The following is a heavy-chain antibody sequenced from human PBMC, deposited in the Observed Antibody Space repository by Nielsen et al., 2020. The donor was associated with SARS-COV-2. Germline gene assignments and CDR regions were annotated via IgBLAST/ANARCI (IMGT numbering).Heavy chain of an antibody. CDR3: ARDDYSNYRGTFYSYYGMDV. Sequence: ASVKVSCKASGYTFTSYGISWVRQAPGQGLEWMGWINTNTGNPTYAQGFTGRFVFSLDTSVSTAYLQISSLKAEDTAVYYCARDDYSNYRGTFYSYYGMDVWGQGTTVTVSS. CDR2: INTNTGNP. J-gene: IGHJ6*02. V-gene: IGHV7-4-1*02. CDR1: GYTFTSYG. D-gene: IGHD4-11*01.